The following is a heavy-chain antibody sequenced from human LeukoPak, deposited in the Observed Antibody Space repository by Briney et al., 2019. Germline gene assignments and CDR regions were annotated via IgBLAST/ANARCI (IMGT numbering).Heavy chain of an antibody. CDR3: ANDLAVGVIDY. J-gene: IGHJ4*02. CDR2: ISYDGSNK. CDR1: GFTFSSYG. V-gene: IGHV3-30*18. Sequence: HPGGSLRLSCAASGFTFSSYGMHWVRQAPGKGLEWVAVISYDGSNKYYADSVKGRFTISRDNSKNTLYLQMNSLRAEDTAVYYCANDLAVGVIDYWGQGTLVTVSS. D-gene: IGHD6-19*01.